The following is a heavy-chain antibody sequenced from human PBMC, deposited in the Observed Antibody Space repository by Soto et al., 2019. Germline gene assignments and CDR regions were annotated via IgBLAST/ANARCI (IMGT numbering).Heavy chain of an antibody. CDR3: ARYLGYCSSTSCRYFDY. V-gene: IGHV4-30-4*01. J-gene: IGHJ4*02. D-gene: IGHD2-2*01. CDR2: IYYSGST. Sequence: SETLSLTCTVSGGSISSGDYYWSWIRQPPGKGLEWIGYIYYSGSTYYNTSLKSRVTISVDTSKNQFSLKLSSVTAADTAVYYCARYLGYCSSTSCRYFDYWGQGTLVTVSS. CDR1: GGSISSGDYY.